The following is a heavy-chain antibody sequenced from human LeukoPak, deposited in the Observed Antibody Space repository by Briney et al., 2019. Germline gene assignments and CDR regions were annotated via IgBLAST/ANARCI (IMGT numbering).Heavy chain of an antibody. J-gene: IGHJ4*02. CDR1: GASISNYD. D-gene: IGHD6-13*01. CDR2: VYHTGGY. CDR3: ARGPRQLAHIDY. Sequence: SETLSLTCTVSGASISNYDWSWVRRPAGKGPEWIGRVYHTGGYHYNPSLKSRVAMSVDRSENHFSLRLTSVTAADTAVYYCARGPRQLAHIDYWGQGTLVTVSS. V-gene: IGHV4-4*07.